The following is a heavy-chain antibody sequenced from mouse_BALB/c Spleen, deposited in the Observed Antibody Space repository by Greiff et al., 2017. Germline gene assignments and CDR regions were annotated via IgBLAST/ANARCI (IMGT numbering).Heavy chain of an antibody. CDR2: IWSGGST. V-gene: IGHV2-2*01. CDR1: GFSLTSYG. Sequence: QVQLKQSGPGLVQPSQSLSITCTVSGFSLTSYGVHWVRQSPGKGLEWLGVIWSGGSTDYNAAFISRLSISKDNSKSQVFLKMNSLQTDDTAMYYCARERYGNYWYFDVWGAGTTVTVSS. D-gene: IGHD2-10*02. CDR3: ARERYGNYWYFDV. J-gene: IGHJ1*01.